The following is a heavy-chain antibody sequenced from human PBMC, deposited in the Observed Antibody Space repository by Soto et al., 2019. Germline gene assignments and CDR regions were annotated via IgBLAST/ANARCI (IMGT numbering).Heavy chain of an antibody. Sequence: QVQLVQSGAEMKKPGASVKVSCKASGYTFTRSGISWVRQAPGQGLEWLGWINPDNGNTNYAQHLQGRVSLTTDTSTSTAYMDPRSLRSDDTAVYYCARDQGITTFGVYSMYYYGMDVWGQGTTVTVSS. D-gene: IGHD3-3*01. J-gene: IGHJ6*02. CDR3: ARDQGITTFGVYSMYYYGMDV. CDR2: INPDNGNT. CDR1: GYTFTRSG. V-gene: IGHV1-18*01.